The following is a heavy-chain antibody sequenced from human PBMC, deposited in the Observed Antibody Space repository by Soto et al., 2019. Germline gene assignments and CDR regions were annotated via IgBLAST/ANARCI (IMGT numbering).Heavy chain of an antibody. CDR1: GFIFSNYG. CDR2: IWYDGSNT. CDR3: ARVTSGYEDY. J-gene: IGHJ4*02. Sequence: GRSLRLSCAASGFIFSNYGMHLVRQAPGKGLEWVAVIWYDGSNTYYADSVKGRFTVSRDNSNNTLFLQMNSLRAEDTAVYYCARVTSGYEDYWGQGTLVTVSS. V-gene: IGHV3-33*01. D-gene: IGHD5-12*01.